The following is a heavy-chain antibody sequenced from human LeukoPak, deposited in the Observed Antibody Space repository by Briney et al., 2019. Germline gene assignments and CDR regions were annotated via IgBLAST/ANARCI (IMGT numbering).Heavy chain of an antibody. D-gene: IGHD6-6*01. V-gene: IGHV3-30*04. Sequence: PGRSLRLSCAASGFTFSSYAMHWVRQAPGKGLEWVAVISYDGRNQYYADSVKGRFTISRDNSKNTLYLQMNSLRAADTAVYYCAKDHPSSSSTGDYWGQGTLVTVSS. CDR2: ISYDGRNQ. CDR3: AKDHPSSSSTGDY. CDR1: GFTFSSYA. J-gene: IGHJ4*02.